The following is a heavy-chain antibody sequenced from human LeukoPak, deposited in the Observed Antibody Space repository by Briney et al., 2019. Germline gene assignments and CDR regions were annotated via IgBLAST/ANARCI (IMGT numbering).Heavy chain of an antibody. V-gene: IGHV3-11*04. D-gene: IGHD4-11*01. CDR1: GFTFSDYY. CDR2: ISSSGSTI. J-gene: IGHJ1*01. Sequence: GGSLRLSCAASGFTFSDYYMSWIRQAPGKGLEWVSYISSSGSTIYYADSVKGRFTISRDNAKNSLYLQMNSLRVEDTAVYYCATYSTRNAREFQSWGQGTLVPSPQ. CDR3: ATYSTRNAREFQS.